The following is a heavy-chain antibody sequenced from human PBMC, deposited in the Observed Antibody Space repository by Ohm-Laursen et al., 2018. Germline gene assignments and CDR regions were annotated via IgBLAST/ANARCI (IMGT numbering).Heavy chain of an antibody. CDR1: GGSISRQY. J-gene: IGHJ6*02. V-gene: IGHV4-59*11. CDR3: ASGHSYGYDYYYYGVDV. Sequence: SETLSLTCTVSGGSISRQYWNWIRQPPGQGLEWIGYIYSSGSTKYNPSLNSRVTISEDTSKNQFSLKLRSVTAADTAVYYCASGHSYGYDYYYYGVDVWGQGTTVTVSS. D-gene: IGHD5-18*01. CDR2: IYSSGST.